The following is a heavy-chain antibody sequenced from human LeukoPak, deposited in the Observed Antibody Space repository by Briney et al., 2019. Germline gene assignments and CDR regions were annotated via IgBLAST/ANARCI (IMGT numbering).Heavy chain of an antibody. Sequence: VASVKVSCKASGYTFTSYAMHWVRQAPGQGLEWMGGIIPIFGTANYAQKFQGRVTITADESTSTAYMGLSSLRSEDTAVYYCASSAYYGSGSLQLNFDYWGQGTLVTVSS. CDR1: GYTFTSYA. D-gene: IGHD3-10*01. V-gene: IGHV1-69*13. J-gene: IGHJ4*02. CDR2: IIPIFGTA. CDR3: ASSAYYGSGSLQLNFDY.